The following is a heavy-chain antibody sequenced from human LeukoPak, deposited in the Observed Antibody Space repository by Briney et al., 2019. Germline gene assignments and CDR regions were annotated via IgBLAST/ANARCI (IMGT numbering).Heavy chain of an antibody. Sequence: PSETLSLTCTVSGGSISSGSYYRSWIRQPAGKGLEWIGRIYTSGSTNYNPSLKSRVTISVDTSKNQFSLKLSSVTAADTAVYYCARGFLYYDILTGYLPFPRLDYWGQGTLVTVSS. J-gene: IGHJ4*02. D-gene: IGHD3-9*01. V-gene: IGHV4-61*02. CDR1: GGSISSGSYY. CDR3: ARGFLYYDILTGYLPFPRLDY. CDR2: IYTSGST.